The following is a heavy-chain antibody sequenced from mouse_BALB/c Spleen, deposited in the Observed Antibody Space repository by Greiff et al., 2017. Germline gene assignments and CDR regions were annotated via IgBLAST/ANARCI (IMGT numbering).Heavy chain of an antibody. CDR1: GFTFSSFG. CDR2: ISSGSSTI. J-gene: IGHJ3*01. Sequence: EVHLVESGGGLVQPGGSRKLSCAASGFTFSSFGMHWVRQAPEKGLEWVAYISSGSSTIYYADTVKGRFTISRDNPKNTLFLQMTSLRSEDTAMYYCARSDYGNYGFAYWGQGTLVTVSA. D-gene: IGHD2-1*01. CDR3: ARSDYGNYGFAY. V-gene: IGHV5-17*02.